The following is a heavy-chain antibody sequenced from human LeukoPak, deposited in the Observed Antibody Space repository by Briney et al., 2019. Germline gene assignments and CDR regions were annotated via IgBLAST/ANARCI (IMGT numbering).Heavy chain of an antibody. Sequence: GGSLRLSCVASGFTLSQYGMRWVRQAPGKGLEWVAFLRFDGGDQSYADSVKGRFTISRDNSKNTLYLQMNSLRAEDTAVYYCAKSVPAIRGEIDYWGQGTLVTVSS. V-gene: IGHV3-30*02. J-gene: IGHJ4*02. CDR1: GFTLSQYG. D-gene: IGHD3-10*01. CDR3: AKSVPAIRGEIDY. CDR2: LRFDGGDQ.